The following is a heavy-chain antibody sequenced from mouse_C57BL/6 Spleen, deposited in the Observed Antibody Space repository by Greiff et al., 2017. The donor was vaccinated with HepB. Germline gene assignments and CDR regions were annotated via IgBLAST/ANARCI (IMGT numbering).Heavy chain of an antibody. V-gene: IGHV1-15*01. Sequence: QVQLQQSGAELVRPGASVTLSCKASGYTFTDYEMHWVKQTPAHGLEWIGAIDPETGGTAYNQKFKGKAILTADKSSSTAYMKLRSLTSEDSAVYYCTREEGTVVAHWGQGTTLTVSS. J-gene: IGHJ2*01. D-gene: IGHD1-1*01. CDR3: TREEGTVVAH. CDR1: GYTFTDYE. CDR2: IDPETGGT.